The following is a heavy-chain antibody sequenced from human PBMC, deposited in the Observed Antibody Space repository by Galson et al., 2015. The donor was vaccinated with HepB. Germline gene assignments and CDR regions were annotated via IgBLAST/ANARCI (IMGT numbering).Heavy chain of an antibody. Sequence: SLRLSCAASGFTFTPYAMSWVRQAPGKGLECVSGISDNGGGTYYADSVKGRFTISRDNSKNTLYLQMNSLRAEDTAVYYCAGRYCTSSTCYLNAFHIWGQGTMVTVSS. D-gene: IGHD2-2*01. CDR2: ISDNGGGT. CDR3: AGRYCTSSTCYLNAFHI. CDR1: GFTFTPYA. J-gene: IGHJ3*02. V-gene: IGHV3-23*01.